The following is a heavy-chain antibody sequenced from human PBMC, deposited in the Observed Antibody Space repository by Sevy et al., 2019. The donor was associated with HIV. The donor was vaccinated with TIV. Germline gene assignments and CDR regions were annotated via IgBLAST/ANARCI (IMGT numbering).Heavy chain of an antibody. CDR2: VSGSAGGT. D-gene: IGHD2-15*01. J-gene: IGHJ6*02. Sequence: GGSLRLSCAASGFTFSTYTMTWVRQAPGKGLEWVSGVSGSAGGTYYADSVNGRFTISRDNSKKMVYLQMNSLRDEDTAVYYCAKGDRTFYGLDVWGQGTTVTVSS. CDR1: GFTFSTYT. CDR3: AKGDRTFYGLDV. V-gene: IGHV3-23*01.